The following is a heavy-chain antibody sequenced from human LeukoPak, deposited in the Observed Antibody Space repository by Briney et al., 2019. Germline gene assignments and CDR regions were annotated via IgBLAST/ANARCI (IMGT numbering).Heavy chain of an antibody. J-gene: IGHJ4*02. V-gene: IGHV4-59*02. Sequence: SETLSLTCAVSGGSVSGHYWDWIRQPPGKGLEWIGYIYASGSANYHPSLKSRVTISLDTSENHVSLRLTSVTAEDTAVYYCAREAPGGSGWTYFDYWGQGSLVTVSS. D-gene: IGHD6-19*01. CDR2: IYASGSA. CDR1: GGSVSGHY. CDR3: AREAPGGSGWTYFDY.